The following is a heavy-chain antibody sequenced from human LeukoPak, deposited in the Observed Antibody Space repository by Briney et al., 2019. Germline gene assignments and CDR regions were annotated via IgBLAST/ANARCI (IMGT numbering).Heavy chain of an antibody. CDR1: GYSIRSGYY. V-gene: IGHV4-38-2*02. Sequence: PSETLSLTCTVSGYSIRSGYYWAWIRQPPGKGLEWIGSSYHSGGTDYNPSLKSRITISVDTSKNQFSLQLNSLTAADTAVYYCARDLRMGGPWRQFDYWGQGTLVTVSS. CDR2: SYHSGGT. J-gene: IGHJ4*02. CDR3: ARDLRMGGPWRQFDY. D-gene: IGHD3-16*01.